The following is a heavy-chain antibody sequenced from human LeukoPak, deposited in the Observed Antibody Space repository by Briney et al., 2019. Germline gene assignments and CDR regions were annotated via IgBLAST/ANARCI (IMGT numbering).Heavy chain of an antibody. D-gene: IGHD6-13*01. V-gene: IGHV4-61*02. CDR1: GGSISSGSYY. CDR3: ARLNGYNAFDI. J-gene: IGHJ3*02. CDR2: IYTSGST. Sequence: PSQTLSLTCTVSGGSISSGSYYWSWIRQPAGKGLEWIGRIYTSGSTNYNPSLKSRVTISVDTSKNQFSLKLSSVTAADTAVYSCARLNGYNAFDIWGKGTMVTFFS.